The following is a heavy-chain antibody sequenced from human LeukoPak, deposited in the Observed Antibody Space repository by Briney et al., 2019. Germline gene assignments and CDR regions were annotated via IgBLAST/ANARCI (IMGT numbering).Heavy chain of an antibody. J-gene: IGHJ4*02. D-gene: IGHD3-9*01. CDR1: GFTFSSYW. V-gene: IGHV3-7*01. CDR2: INRDGSEK. Sequence: GGSLRLSCAASGFTFSSYWMSWVRQAPGKGLEWVANINRDGSEKYYVDSVKGRFTISRDNAKNSLYLQMNSLRAEDTALYYCARDGDILTGYHSDYWGQGTLVTVSS. CDR3: ARDGDILTGYHSDY.